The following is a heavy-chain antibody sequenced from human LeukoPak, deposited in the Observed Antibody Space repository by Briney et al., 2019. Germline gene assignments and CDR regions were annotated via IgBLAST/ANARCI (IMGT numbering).Heavy chain of an antibody. D-gene: IGHD3-22*01. Sequence: ASVKVSCKVSGYTLTELSMHWVRQAPGKGLEWMGGFDPEDGETIYAQKFQGRVTITEDTSTDTANMELSSLRSEDTAVYYCATDLYYDSSGYSGWGQGTLVTVSS. J-gene: IGHJ4*02. V-gene: IGHV1-24*01. CDR3: ATDLYYDSSGYSG. CDR2: FDPEDGET. CDR1: GYTLTELS.